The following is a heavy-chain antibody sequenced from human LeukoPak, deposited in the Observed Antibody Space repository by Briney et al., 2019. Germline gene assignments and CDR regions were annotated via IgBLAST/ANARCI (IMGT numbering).Heavy chain of an antibody. J-gene: IGHJ3*01. CDR1: GYTFTGYY. V-gene: IGHV1-18*04. CDR3: AKVVGATSAFDV. CDR2: ISAFTDST. D-gene: IGHD1-26*01. Sequence: GASVKVSCKASGYTFTGYYMHWVRQAPGQGLEWMGWISAFTDSTNYAQKFQDRVTVTKDTSTSTAYMELRSLTSDDTAVYYCAKVVGATSAFDVWGQGTMVTVSS.